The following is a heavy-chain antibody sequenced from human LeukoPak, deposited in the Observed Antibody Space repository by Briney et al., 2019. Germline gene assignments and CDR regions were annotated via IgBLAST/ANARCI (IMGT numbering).Heavy chain of an antibody. CDR1: GFTFGPKA. CDR2: IGASGVSA. J-gene: IGHJ4*02. CDR3: AKEPAV. D-gene: IGHD1-14*01. V-gene: IGHV3-23*01. Sequence: GGSLRLSCKASGFTFGPKAMTWVRQAPGKGLEWVSAIGASGVSAYYADSVMGRFTISRDNSKNTLYLQMYRLRAEDTAMYYCAKEPAVWGQGTLVTVS.